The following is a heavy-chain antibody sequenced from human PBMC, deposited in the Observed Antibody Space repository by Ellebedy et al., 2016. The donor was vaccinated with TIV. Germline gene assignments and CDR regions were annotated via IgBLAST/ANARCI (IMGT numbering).Heavy chain of an antibody. Sequence: PGGSLRLSCAASGFTFSSFGMHWVRQAPGKGLEWVAVIWFDGSNKYYADSVKGRFTISRDNSKNTLYLQMNSLRADDTAMYYCARATMVRGVIIDPWGQGTLVTVSS. V-gene: IGHV3-33*01. CDR3: ARATMVRGVIIDP. CDR1: GFTFSSFG. CDR2: IWFDGSNK. J-gene: IGHJ5*02. D-gene: IGHD3-10*01.